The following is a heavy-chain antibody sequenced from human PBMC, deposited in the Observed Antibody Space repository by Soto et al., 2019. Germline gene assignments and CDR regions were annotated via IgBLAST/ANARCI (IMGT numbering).Heavy chain of an antibody. Sequence: ASETLSLTCSVSGASISSNFWSWVRQPPGKGLEWIGYIYFGGTTQSNPSLKGRATISLDTSKNQFTLKLSSVTAADTAVYYCAGSGYYHNSGMDVWGQGTTVTVSS. J-gene: IGHJ6*02. CDR2: IYFGGTT. CDR1: GASISSNF. V-gene: IGHV4-59*12. CDR3: AGSGYYHNSGMDV. D-gene: IGHD3-22*01.